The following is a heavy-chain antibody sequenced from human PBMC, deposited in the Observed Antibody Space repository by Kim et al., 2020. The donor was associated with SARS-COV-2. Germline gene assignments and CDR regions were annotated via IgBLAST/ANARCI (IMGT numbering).Heavy chain of an antibody. J-gene: IGHJ4*02. CDR1: GFTFSSYE. V-gene: IGHV3-48*03. CDR3: ARGKSGSYFDY. CDR2: ISTSASTI. Sequence: GGSLRLSCAASGFTFSSYEMNWVRQAPGKGLEWVSYISTSASTIYYADSVKGRFTISRDNAKNSLYLQMNRLRAEDTAVYYCARGKSGSYFDYWGQGTLVTVSS. D-gene: IGHD1-26*01.